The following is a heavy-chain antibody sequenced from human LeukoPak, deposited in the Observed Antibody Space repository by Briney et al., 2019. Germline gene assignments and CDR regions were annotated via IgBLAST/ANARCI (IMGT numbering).Heavy chain of an antibody. CDR1: GYTFTSYG. CDR2: ISAYNGNT. D-gene: IGHD3-10*01. J-gene: IGHJ4*02. CDR3: ARVPLIWFGELCYFDY. V-gene: IGHV1-18*01. Sequence: ASVKVSCKASGYTFTSYGISWVRQAPGQGLEWMGWISAYNGNTNHAQKLQGRVTMTTDTSTSTAYMELRSLRSDDTAVYYCARVPLIWFGELCYFDYWGQGTLVTVSS.